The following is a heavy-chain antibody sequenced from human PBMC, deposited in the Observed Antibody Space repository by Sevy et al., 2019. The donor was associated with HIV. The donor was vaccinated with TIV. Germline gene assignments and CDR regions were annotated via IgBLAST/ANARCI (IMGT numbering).Heavy chain of an antibody. V-gene: IGHV3-30-3*01. CDR3: ARDYVADLFDY. CDR1: GFTFSSYA. J-gene: IGHJ4*02. CDR2: ISYDGSNK. Sequence: GGFLRLSCAASGFTFSSYAMHWVRQAPGKGLEWLAVISYDGSNKYYADSVKGRFTISRDNSKNTLYLQMNSLRAEDTDVYYCARDYVADLFDYWGQGTLVTVSS. D-gene: IGHD6-19*01.